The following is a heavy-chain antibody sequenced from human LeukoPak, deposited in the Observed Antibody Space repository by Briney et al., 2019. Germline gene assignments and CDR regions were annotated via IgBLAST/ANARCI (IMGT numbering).Heavy chain of an antibody. Sequence: SETLSLTCNVSGGSLSSHYWSWVRQSPEKGLEWIGQIYHTGSTHYNPSLRSRFAISVDTSKNKLFLNVKSVTAADTSVYYCAREGRWGMKYYFAFWGQGTLVIVSS. CDR2: IYHTGST. J-gene: IGHJ4*02. CDR3: AREGRWGMKYYFAF. CDR1: GGSLSSHY. D-gene: IGHD4-23*01. V-gene: IGHV4-59*11.